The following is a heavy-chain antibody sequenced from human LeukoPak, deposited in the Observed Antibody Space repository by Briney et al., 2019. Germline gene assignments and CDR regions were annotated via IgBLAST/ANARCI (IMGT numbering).Heavy chain of an antibody. V-gene: IGHV4-59*01. CDR2: IYYSGNT. CDR1: GGSISSYY. CDR3: ARSPTYCGYPANFDY. J-gene: IGHJ4*02. D-gene: IGHD5-12*01. Sequence: SETLSLTCTVSGGSISSYYWSWLRQPPGKGLEWVGYIYYSGNTNYNPSLKSRVTISVDTSKNQFSLKLSSVTAADTAVYYCARSPTYCGYPANFDYWGQGTLVTVSS.